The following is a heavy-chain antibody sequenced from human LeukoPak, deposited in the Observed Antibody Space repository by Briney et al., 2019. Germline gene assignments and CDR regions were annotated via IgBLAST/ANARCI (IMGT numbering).Heavy chain of an antibody. CDR1: GYTFTGYY. V-gene: IGHV1-2*02. CDR2: INPNSGGT. CDR3: ASLQLWLRDYFDY. Sequence: ASVKVSCKASGYTFTGYYMHWARQAPGQGLEWTGWINPNSGGTNYAQKFQGRVTMTRDTSISTAYMELSRLRSGDTAVYYCASLQLWLRDYFDYWGQGTLVTVSS. D-gene: IGHD5-18*01. J-gene: IGHJ4*02.